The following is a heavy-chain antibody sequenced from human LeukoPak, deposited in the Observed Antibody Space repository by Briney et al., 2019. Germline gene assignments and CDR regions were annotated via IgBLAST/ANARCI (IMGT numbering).Heavy chain of an antibody. CDR1: GFTFSSYA. CDR3: AIDGYCSSTGCSAYFFYS. J-gene: IGHJ4*02. Sequence: GGSLRLSCAASGFTFSSYAMHWVRQAPGKGLHWVAVISYDGSNKYYADSVKGRFTISRDNSKNTLYLQLNSLRPEDTALYYCAIDGYCSSTGCSAYFFYSWGQGTLVTVSS. D-gene: IGHD2-2*03. CDR2: ISYDGSNK. V-gene: IGHV3-30-3*01.